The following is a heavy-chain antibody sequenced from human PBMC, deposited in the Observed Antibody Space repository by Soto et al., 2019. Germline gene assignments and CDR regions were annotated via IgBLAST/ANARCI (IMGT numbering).Heavy chain of an antibody. J-gene: IGHJ6*02. CDR3: ARHGRERVYYGMDL. D-gene: IGHD1-26*01. V-gene: IGHV4-39*01. CDR2: IYYSGST. Sequence: SETLSLTCTVSGGSISSSSYYWGWIRQPPGKGLEWIGSIYYSGSTYYNPSLKSRVTISVDTSKNQFSLKLSSVTAADTAVYYCARHGRERVYYGMDLWGQGTTVTVSS. CDR1: GGSISSSSYY.